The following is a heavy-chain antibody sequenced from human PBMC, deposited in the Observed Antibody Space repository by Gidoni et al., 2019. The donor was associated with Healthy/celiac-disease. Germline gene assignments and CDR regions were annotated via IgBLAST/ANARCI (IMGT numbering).Heavy chain of an antibody. CDR2: IYYSGST. Sequence: VQLQESGPGLVKPSETLSLTCTVSGGSISSYYWSWIRPPPGKGLELIGYIYYSGSTNYNPSLMSRVTISVDTSKHPFSLKLRSVTAADTAVYYCARGNRYCSGGSCYSLDPWGQGTLVTVSS. D-gene: IGHD2-15*01. CDR1: GGSISSYY. V-gene: IGHV4-59*01. J-gene: IGHJ5*02. CDR3: ARGNRYCSGGSCYSLDP.